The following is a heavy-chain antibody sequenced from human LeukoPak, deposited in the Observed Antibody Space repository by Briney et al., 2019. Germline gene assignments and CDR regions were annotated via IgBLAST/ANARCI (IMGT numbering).Heavy chain of an antibody. Sequence: SETLSLTCTVSGGSISSYYWSWIRQPPGKGLEWIGYIYHSGSTYYNPSLKSRVTISVDRSKNQFSLKLSSVTAADTAVYYCARSTFYDFWSGYYPPAFDYWGQGTLVTVSS. D-gene: IGHD3-3*01. CDR2: IYHSGST. J-gene: IGHJ4*02. CDR1: GGSISSYY. V-gene: IGHV4-59*12. CDR3: ARSTFYDFWSGYYPPAFDY.